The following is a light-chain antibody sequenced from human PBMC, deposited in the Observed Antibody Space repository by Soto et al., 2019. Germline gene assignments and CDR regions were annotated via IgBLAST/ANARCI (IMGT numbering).Light chain of an antibody. CDR1: SSDVGDYNY. CDR3: SPYTSSSVYV. CDR2: DVS. J-gene: IGLJ1*01. Sequence: QSVLTQPASVSGSPGQSITISCTGTSSDVGDYNYVSWYQQHPGKAPKLMIYDVSNRPSGVSNRFSGSKSGNTASLTISGLQAEDEADYYCSPYTSSSVYVFGTGTKLTVL. V-gene: IGLV2-14*01.